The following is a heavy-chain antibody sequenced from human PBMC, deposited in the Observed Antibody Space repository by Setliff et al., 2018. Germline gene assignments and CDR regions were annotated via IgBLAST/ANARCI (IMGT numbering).Heavy chain of an antibody. Sequence: PSETLSLTCGVSGGSISSSIYYWGWIRQPPGKGLEWIGSIYYSGSTYYSPSLKRRVTISVDTSKNQFSLKLSSVTAADTAVYYCATRTYYDSNGYYYAIASPFDIWGQGTMVTVS. CDR2: IYYSGST. CDR3: ATRTYYDSNGYYYAIASPFDI. D-gene: IGHD3-22*01. CDR1: GGSISSSIYY. J-gene: IGHJ3*02. V-gene: IGHV4-39*01.